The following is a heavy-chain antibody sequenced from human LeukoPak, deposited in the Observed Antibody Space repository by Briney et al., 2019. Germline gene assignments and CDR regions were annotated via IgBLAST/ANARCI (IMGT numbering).Heavy chain of an antibody. Sequence: KPSETLFLTCAVSGYSISSGYYWGWIRQPPGKGLEWIGSIYHSGSTYYNPSLKSRVTISVDTSKNQFSLKLSSVTAADTAVYYCARFTDYYDSSGYYLYYFDYWGQGTLVTVSS. D-gene: IGHD3-22*01. CDR2: IYHSGST. CDR1: GYSISSGYY. CDR3: ARFTDYYDSSGYYLYYFDY. V-gene: IGHV4-38-2*01. J-gene: IGHJ4*02.